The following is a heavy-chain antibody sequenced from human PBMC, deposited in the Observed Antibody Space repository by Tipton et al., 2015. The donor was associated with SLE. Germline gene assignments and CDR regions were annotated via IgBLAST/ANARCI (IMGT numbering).Heavy chain of an antibody. CDR1: GASIDTNY. D-gene: IGHD1-26*01. CDR3: VRENSGNYLPPNCIDI. CDR2: IYYTGYA. J-gene: IGHJ4*02. V-gene: IGHV4-59*01. Sequence: TLSLTCTVSGASIDTNYWSWIRQPPGKGLEWIGYIYYTGYAHYNPSLKSRTTILVDTSKNQFSLTLSSVTAADTAVYYCVRENSGNYLPPNCIDIWGLGALVTVSS.